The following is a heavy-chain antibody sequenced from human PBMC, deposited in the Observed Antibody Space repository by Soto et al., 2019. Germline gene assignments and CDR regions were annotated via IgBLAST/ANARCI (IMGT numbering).Heavy chain of an antibody. CDR3: TTTWGLGGYDTSDDLDY. CDR2: IRGKAAGGTT. CDR1: GFTLSNAW. V-gene: IGHV3-15*05. Sequence: GGSLRLSCTASGFTLSNAWMNWVRQAPGRGLEWVGRIRGKAAGGTTDYAAPVKGRFVISRDDSKNRLYLQMNSLKFEDTALYYCTTTWGLGGYDTSDDLDYWGQGTQVTVSS. D-gene: IGHD3-22*01. J-gene: IGHJ4*02.